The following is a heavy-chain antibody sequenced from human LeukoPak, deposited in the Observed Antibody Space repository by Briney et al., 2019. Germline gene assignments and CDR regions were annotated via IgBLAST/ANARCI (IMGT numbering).Heavy chain of an antibody. V-gene: IGHV3-23*01. Sequence: GGSLRLSCAASGFTFSTYAMSWVRQAPGKGLEWVSTISGSDGRTYYADSVKGRFTISRDNSKDTLYLQMNSLRAEDTAVYYCTKYSSSPPGLFDYWGQGTLVTVSS. J-gene: IGHJ4*02. CDR3: TKYSSSPPGLFDY. D-gene: IGHD6-6*01. CDR2: ISGSDGRT. CDR1: GFTFSTYA.